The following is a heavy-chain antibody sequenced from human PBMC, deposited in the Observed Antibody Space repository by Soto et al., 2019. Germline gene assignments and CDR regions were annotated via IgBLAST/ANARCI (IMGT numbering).Heavy chain of an antibody. CDR1: GFTFSSYA. CDR3: AKDRYRYYDYVWGSYRYVYYFDY. V-gene: IGHV3-23*01. CDR2: ISGSGGST. J-gene: IGHJ4*02. Sequence: GGSLRLSCAASGFTFSSYAMSWVRQAPGKGLEWVSAISGSGGSTYYADSVKGRFTISRDNSKNTVYLQMNGLEAEETAGYYWAKDRYRYYDYVWGSYRYVYYFDYWGQGTLVTVSS. D-gene: IGHD3-16*02.